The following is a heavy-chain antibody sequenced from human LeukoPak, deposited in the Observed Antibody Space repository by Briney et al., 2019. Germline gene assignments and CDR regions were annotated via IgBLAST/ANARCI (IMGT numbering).Heavy chain of an antibody. J-gene: IGHJ6*03. CDR1: GVSISSGSYY. Sequence: SQTLSLTCTVSGVSISSGSYYWSWIRQPAGKGLEWIGRIYTSGSTNYNPSLKSRVTISVDTSKNQFSLKLSSVTAADTAVYYCARTYGSSWPYYYYYMDVWGKGTTVTVSS. V-gene: IGHV4-61*02. CDR3: ARTYGSSWPYYYYYMDV. D-gene: IGHD6-13*01. CDR2: IYTSGST.